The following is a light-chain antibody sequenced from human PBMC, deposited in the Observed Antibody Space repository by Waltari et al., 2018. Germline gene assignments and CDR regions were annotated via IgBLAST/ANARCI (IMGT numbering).Light chain of an antibody. J-gene: IGLJ1*01. Sequence: HSALTQPASVSGSPGQSITISCTEISSDIDHYKSVSWYQQHPGKAPKLIIYDVNVRPSRVSNRFSGSKSGNTASLTISGLQADDEADYYCSSYVSSNFGSGTKVTVL. CDR1: SSDIDHYKS. CDR3: SSYVSSN. CDR2: DVN. V-gene: IGLV2-14*03.